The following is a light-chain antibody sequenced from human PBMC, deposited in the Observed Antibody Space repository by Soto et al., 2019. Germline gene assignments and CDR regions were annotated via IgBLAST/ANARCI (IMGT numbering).Light chain of an antibody. J-gene: IGKJ4*01. Sequence: EFVLTQSPGTVSLSPGERATLSCRASQTVRNNYLAWYQQKPGQAPRLLIYAASSRATGIPDRFSGGGSGTDFTLAISSLEPEDFAVYYCQQFSSYPLTFGGGTKVDIK. CDR2: AAS. CDR1: QTVRNNY. V-gene: IGKV3-20*01. CDR3: QQFSSYPLT.